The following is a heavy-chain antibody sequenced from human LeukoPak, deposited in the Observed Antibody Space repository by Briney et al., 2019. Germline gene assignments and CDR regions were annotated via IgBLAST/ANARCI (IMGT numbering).Heavy chain of an antibody. CDR3: ARVPYCSSGGSCNYYYYYGMDV. Sequence: PSETLSLTCTVSGGSISSYYWSWIRQPPGKGLEWIGYIYYSGSTNYNPSLKSRVTISVDASKNQFSLKLSSVTAADTAVYYCARVPYCSSGGSCNYYYYYGMDVWGQGTTVTVSS. V-gene: IGHV4-59*12. D-gene: IGHD2-15*01. J-gene: IGHJ6*02. CDR1: GGSISSYY. CDR2: IYYSGST.